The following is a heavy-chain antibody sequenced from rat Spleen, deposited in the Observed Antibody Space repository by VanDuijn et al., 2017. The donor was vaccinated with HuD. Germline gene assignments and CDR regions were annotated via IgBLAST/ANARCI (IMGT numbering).Heavy chain of an antibody. CDR3: TREGHTMDRATYWFAY. J-gene: IGHJ3*01. Sequence: QVQLKESGPGLVQPSQTLSLTCTVSGFSLTSYNVSWVRQPPGKGLEWIAAVSSGGNTYDDSTLKSRLSISRDTSKSQVFLKIYSLRTEDTAMYFCTREGHTMDRATYWFAYWGQGTLVTVSS. V-gene: IGHV2-6*01. CDR2: VSSGGNT. CDR1: GFSLTSYN. D-gene: IGHD1-9*01.